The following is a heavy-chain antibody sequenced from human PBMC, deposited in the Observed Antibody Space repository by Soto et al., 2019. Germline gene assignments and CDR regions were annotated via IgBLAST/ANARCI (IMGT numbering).Heavy chain of an antibody. CDR2: INHLETT. Sequence: PSETLSLTCTVSGASITFGGYSWSWIRQTPGKGLEWIGYINHLETTFYNPSFESRLTLSIDRAKNQFSLKLHSMSAADRAVYFCARGCGSVSFDYWGQGILVTVSS. CDR3: ARGCGSVSFDY. J-gene: IGHJ4*02. D-gene: IGHD1-26*01. CDR1: GASITFGGYS. V-gene: IGHV4-30-2*01.